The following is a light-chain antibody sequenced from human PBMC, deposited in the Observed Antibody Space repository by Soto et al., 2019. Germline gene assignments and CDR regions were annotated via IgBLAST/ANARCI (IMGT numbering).Light chain of an antibody. V-gene: IGKV1-33*01. CDR3: QQYDNLPPSLT. J-gene: IGKJ4*01. CDR1: QDISNY. Sequence: DIQMTQSPSSLSASVGDRVTITCQASQDISNYLNWYQLKPGKAPKLLIYDASNLETGVPSRFSGSGSGTDFTFTISSLQPEDIATYYCQQYDNLPPSLTFGGGTKVEIK. CDR2: DAS.